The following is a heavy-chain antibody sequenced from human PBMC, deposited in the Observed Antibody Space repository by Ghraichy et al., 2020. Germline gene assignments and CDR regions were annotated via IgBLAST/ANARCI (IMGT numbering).Heavy chain of an antibody. CDR3: AREVVLLWFGESNGIQPFDY. J-gene: IGHJ4*02. Sequence: GGSLRLSCAASGFTFSSYWMSWVRQAPGKWLEWVSNIKQDGSEKYYVDSVKGRFTISRDNAKNSLYLQMNSLRAEDTAVYYCAREVVLLWFGESNGIQPFDYWGQGTLVTVSS. CDR2: IKQDGSEK. V-gene: IGHV3-7*03. CDR1: GFTFSSYW. D-gene: IGHD3-10*01.